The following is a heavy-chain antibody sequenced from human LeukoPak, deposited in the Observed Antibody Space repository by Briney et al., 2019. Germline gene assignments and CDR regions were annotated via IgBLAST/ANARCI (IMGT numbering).Heavy chain of an antibody. CDR3: ASRINDYGGNSDAFDI. CDR2: IYSGGST. Sequence: GGSLRLSCAASGFTVSSNYMSWVRQAPGKGLEWVSVIYSGGSTYYADSVKGRFTISRDNSKNTLYLQMNSLRAEDTAVYYCASRINDYGGNSDAFDIWGQGTMVTVSS. CDR1: GFTVSSNY. D-gene: IGHD4-23*01. V-gene: IGHV3-53*01. J-gene: IGHJ3*02.